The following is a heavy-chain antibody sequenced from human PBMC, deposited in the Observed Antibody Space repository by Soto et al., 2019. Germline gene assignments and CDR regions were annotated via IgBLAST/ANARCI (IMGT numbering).Heavy chain of an antibody. CDR1: RFTFSSYG. D-gene: IGHD1-26*01. CDR3: AKEWGLSGSYYISSSYYFDY. J-gene: IGHJ4*02. Sequence: QVQLVESGGGVVQPGRSLRLFYAASRFTFSSYGMHWVRQAPGKGLEWVAIISYDGSNTYYADSVKGRFTISRDNSKNTLYLQMNSLRAEDTSVYYCAKEWGLSGSYYISSSYYFDYWGQGTLVTVSS. CDR2: ISYDGSNT. V-gene: IGHV3-30*18.